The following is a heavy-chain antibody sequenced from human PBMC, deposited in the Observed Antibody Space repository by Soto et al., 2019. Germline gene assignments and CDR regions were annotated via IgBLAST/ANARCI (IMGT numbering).Heavy chain of an antibody. CDR2: IYHSGIT. V-gene: IGHV4-38-2*01. CDR3: ARHGRSLGPDFEY. J-gene: IGHJ4*02. Sequence: SETVSLTCAVSGYSISSGCYWGWIRHPPWKGLEWIGSIYHSGITYYNPSLKSRVTISVDTSKHQFSLKLSSVTAADTAVYYCARHGRSLGPDFEYWGQGTLVTVSS. D-gene: IGHD1-26*01. CDR1: GYSISSGCY.